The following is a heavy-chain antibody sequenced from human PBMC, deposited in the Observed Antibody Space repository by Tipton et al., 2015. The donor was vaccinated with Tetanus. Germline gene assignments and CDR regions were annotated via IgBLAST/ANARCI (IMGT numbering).Heavy chain of an antibody. CDR3: ARAGYYDSSGYGRRDWFDP. CDR1: GGSISSYY. D-gene: IGHD3-22*01. CDR2: IYYSGST. V-gene: IGHV4-59*01. J-gene: IGHJ5*02. Sequence: LRLSCTVSGGSISSYYWSWIRQPPGKGLEWIGYIYYSGSTNYNPSLKSRVTISVDTSKNQFSLKLSSVTAADTAVYYCARAGYYDSSGYGRRDWFDPWGQGTLVTVSS.